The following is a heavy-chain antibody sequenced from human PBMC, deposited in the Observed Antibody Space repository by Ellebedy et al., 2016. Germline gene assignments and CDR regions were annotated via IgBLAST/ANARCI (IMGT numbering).Heavy chain of an antibody. CDR3: AREDRYYDILTGIYYYGMDV. CDR1: GGTFSSYA. J-gene: IGHJ6*02. V-gene: IGHV1-69*05. Sequence: ASVKVSCKASGGTFSSYAISWVRQAPGQGLEWMGGIIPIFGTANYAQKLQGRVTMTTDTSTSTAYMELSSLRSEDTAVYYCAREDRYYDILTGIYYYGMDVWGQGTTVTVSS. D-gene: IGHD3-9*01. CDR2: IIPIFGTA.